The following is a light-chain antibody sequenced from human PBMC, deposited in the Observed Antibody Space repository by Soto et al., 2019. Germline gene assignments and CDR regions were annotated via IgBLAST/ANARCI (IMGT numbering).Light chain of an antibody. V-gene: IGLV2-11*01. CDR1: SSDVGGYNY. CDR3: CSFVGSYTLV. CDR2: DVT. Sequence: QSALTQPRSVSGSPGQSVTISCTGTSSDVGGYNYVSWYQQHPGKAPKLMIYDVTKRPSGVPDRFSASKSGNTASLTISGLQAEDEADYYCCSFVGSYTLVFGGGTKLTVL. J-gene: IGLJ2*01.